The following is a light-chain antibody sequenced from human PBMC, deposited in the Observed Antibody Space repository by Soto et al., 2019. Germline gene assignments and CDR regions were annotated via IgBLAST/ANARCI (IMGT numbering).Light chain of an antibody. Sequence: EIVLTQSPATLSLSPGERATLSCRASQSVNSNLAWYQQRPGQAPRLLIYDVSDRATGIPARFSGSGSGTDFTLTISSLEPEDFAVYFCQQRMSWPLTFGGGTKVESK. J-gene: IGKJ4*01. CDR3: QQRMSWPLT. CDR2: DVS. CDR1: QSVNSN. V-gene: IGKV3-11*01.